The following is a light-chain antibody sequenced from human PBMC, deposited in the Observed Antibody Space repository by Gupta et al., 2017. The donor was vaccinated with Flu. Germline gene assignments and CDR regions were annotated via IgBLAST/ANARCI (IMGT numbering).Light chain of an antibody. CDR2: GPF. Sequence: DIVLTQSPATLSLSPGDRATLSCRASQSISSNLAWYQQKPGQAPRLLIYGPFLRATGIPSRFSGSGSGTDFTLTISSLQSEDFALYYCQHYNKWPPRYTFGQGTKLEI. V-gene: IGKV3-15*01. CDR1: QSISSN. CDR3: QHYNKWPPRYT. J-gene: IGKJ2*01.